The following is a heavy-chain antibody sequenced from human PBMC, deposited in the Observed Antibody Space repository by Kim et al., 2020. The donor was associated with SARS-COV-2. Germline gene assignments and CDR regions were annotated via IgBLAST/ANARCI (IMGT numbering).Heavy chain of an antibody. J-gene: IGHJ4*02. D-gene: IGHD2-15*01. CDR3: AGRIPLGGFDY. V-gene: IGHV3-23*01. CDR2: IGSRGEGA. Sequence: GGSLRLSCTASGFTLFSTYAMGWVRQAPGKGLEWVSVIGSRGEGAMYADFVKGRFTISRDNSQNMLYLQMSSLNVEDTAVYYCAGRIPLGGFDYWGQGTLVTVSS. CDR1: GFTLFSTYA.